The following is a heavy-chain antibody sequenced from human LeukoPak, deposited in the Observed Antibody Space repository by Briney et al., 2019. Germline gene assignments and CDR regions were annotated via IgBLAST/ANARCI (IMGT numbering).Heavy chain of an antibody. CDR1: GGSFSGYS. CDR3: ARVDDSSGYFGSFDY. V-gene: IGHV4-34*01. CDR2: INHSKTT. Sequence: SETLSLTCAVYGGSFSGYSWSWIRQPPGKGLEWIGEINHSKTTNYNPSLKSRVTISVDTSKNQFSLKLSSVTAADTAVYYCARVDDSSGYFGSFDYWGQGTLVTVSS. D-gene: IGHD3-22*01. J-gene: IGHJ4*02.